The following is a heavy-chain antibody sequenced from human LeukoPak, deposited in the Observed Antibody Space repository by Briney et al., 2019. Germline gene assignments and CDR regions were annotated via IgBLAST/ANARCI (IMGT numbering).Heavy chain of an antibody. V-gene: IGHV1-69*04. CDR3: AREVVGTATFDY. Sequence: SVKVSCKASGGTFSSYAISWVRQAPGQGLEWMGRIIPIRGIANYAQKFQGRVTITADKSTSTAYMEPSSLRSEDTAVYYCAREVVGTATFDYWGQGTLVTVSS. J-gene: IGHJ4*02. D-gene: IGHD5-18*01. CDR1: GGTFSSYA. CDR2: IIPIRGIA.